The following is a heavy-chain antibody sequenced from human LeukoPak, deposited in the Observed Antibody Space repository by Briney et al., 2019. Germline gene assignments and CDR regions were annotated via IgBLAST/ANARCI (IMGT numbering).Heavy chain of an antibody. J-gene: IGHJ6*03. Sequence: GGSLRLSCAASGFTFSSYGMHWVRQAPGKGLEWVAVISYDGSNKYYADSVKGRFTISRDNSKNTLYLQMNSLRAEDTAVYYCAKGVNRNYMDVWGKGTTVTVSS. V-gene: IGHV3-30*18. CDR2: ISYDGSNK. CDR3: AKGVNRNYMDV. CDR1: GFTFSSYG.